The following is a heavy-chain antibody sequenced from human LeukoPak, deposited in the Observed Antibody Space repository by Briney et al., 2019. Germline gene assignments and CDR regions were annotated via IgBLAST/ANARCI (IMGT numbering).Heavy chain of an antibody. CDR3: ARAGSYQEYYFDY. CDR1: GGTFSSYT. J-gene: IGHJ4*02. D-gene: IGHD1-26*01. V-gene: IGHV1-69*02. Sequence: SVKVSCKASGGTFSSYTISWVRQAPGQGLEWMGRIIPILGIANYAQKFQGRVTITADKSTSTAYMELSSLRSEDTAVYYCARAGSYQEYYFDYWGQGTLVTVSS. CDR2: IIPILGIA.